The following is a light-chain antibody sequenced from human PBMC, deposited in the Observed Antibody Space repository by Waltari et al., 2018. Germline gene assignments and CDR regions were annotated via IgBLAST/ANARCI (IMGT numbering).Light chain of an antibody. CDR3: HQYYNTPYS. CDR2: VGS. Sequence: DIVMTQSPLSLPVTPGEPASISCRSSQSLLHSDGYNYLDWYLQKPGQSPQLLIYVGSNRASGVPDRFSGSGSGTDFTLTISTLQAEDVAVYYCHQYYNTPYSYGQGTKLEIK. V-gene: IGKV2-28*01. CDR1: QSLLHSDGYNY. J-gene: IGKJ2*03.